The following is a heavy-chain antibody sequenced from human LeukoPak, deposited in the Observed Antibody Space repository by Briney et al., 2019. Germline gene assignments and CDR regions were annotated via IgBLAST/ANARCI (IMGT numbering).Heavy chain of an antibody. D-gene: IGHD3-22*01. CDR1: GFTFSDYY. CDR2: ISSSGSTI. J-gene: IGHJ4*02. CDR3: ARDPRYYYDSSGFDY. Sequence: GGSLRLSCAASGFTFSDYYMSWIRQAPGKGLEWVSYISSSGSTIYYADSVKGRFTISRGNAKNSLYLQMNSLRAEDTAVYYCARDPRYYYDSSGFDYWGQGTLVTVSS. V-gene: IGHV3-11*01.